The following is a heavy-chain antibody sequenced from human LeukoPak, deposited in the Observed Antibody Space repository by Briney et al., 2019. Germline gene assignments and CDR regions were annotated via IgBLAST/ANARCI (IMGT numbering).Heavy chain of an antibody. Sequence: GRSLRLSCAASGFTFSSYGMHWVRQAPGKGLEWVAVIWYDGSNKYYADSVKGRFTISRDNSKNTLYLQMSSLRAEDTAVYYCASSGDHGYFDYWGQGTLVTVSS. CDR1: GFTFSSYG. J-gene: IGHJ4*02. CDR3: ASSGDHGYFDY. D-gene: IGHD4-17*01. CDR2: IWYDGSNK. V-gene: IGHV3-33*01.